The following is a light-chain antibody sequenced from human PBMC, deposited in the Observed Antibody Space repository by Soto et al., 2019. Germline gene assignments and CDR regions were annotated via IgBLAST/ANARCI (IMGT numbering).Light chain of an antibody. V-gene: IGKV1-12*01. J-gene: IGKJ2*01. Sequence: DIPMTQSPSSVSASVGDRVTITCRASQGINNRLAWYQQKPGKAPKLLIYAASSLQSEVPPRFSGSGSGTDFILTISSLQPEDFATYYCQQVNSFPYTFGQGTKLEIK. CDR1: QGINNR. CDR2: AAS. CDR3: QQVNSFPYT.